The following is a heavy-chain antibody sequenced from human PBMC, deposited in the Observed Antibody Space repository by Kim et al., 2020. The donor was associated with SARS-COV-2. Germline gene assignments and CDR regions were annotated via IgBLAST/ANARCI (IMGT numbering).Heavy chain of an antibody. CDR2: IGTAGDP. CDR3: ARGGGYYYDSSGYYYYYYGMDV. Sequence: GSLRLSCAASGFTFSSYDMHWVRQATGKGLEWVSAIGTAGDPYYPGSVKGRFTISRENAKNSLYLQMNSLRAGDTAVYYCARGGGYYYDSSGYYYYYYGMDVWGQGTTVTVSS. V-gene: IGHV3-13*05. CDR1: GFTFSSYD. J-gene: IGHJ6*02. D-gene: IGHD3-22*01.